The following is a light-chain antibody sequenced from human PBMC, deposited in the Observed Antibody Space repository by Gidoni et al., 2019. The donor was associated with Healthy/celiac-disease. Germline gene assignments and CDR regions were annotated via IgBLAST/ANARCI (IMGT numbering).Light chain of an antibody. CDR3: QQYYSTPPWT. V-gene: IGKV4-1*01. CDR2: WAS. CDR1: QSVLYSSNNKNY. Sequence: DIVMTQSPDSLAVSMGERAPINCKSSQSVLYSSNNKNYLAWYQQKPGQTPKLLIYWASTRESGVPDRFSGSGSGTDFTLTISSLQAEDVAVYYCQQYYSTPPWTFGQGTKVEIK. J-gene: IGKJ1*01.